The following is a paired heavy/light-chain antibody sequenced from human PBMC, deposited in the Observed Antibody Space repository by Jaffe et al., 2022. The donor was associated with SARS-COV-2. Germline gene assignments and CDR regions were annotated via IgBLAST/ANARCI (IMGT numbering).Heavy chain of an antibody. CDR1: GDSIGSNNYY. Sequence: QLQLQESGPGLVKASETLSLTCTVSGDSIGSNNYYWGWIRQPPGKALEWFGGIFYSGSTYYNPSLRSRATISVDTSKNQFSLRLSSVTAADTAVYYCARHSNTAMVSWHFDLWGRGTLVTVSS. CDR3: ARHSNTAMVSWHFDL. D-gene: IGHD5-18*01. J-gene: IGHJ2*01. V-gene: IGHV4-39*01. CDR2: IFYSGST.
Light chain of an antibody. J-gene: IGLJ3*02. CDR3: QSYDSSLSGRLLV. V-gene: IGLV1-40*01. CDR1: SSNIGAGYD. Sequence: QSVLTQPPSVSGAPGQRVTISCTGSSSNIGAGYDVHWYQQLPGTAPKLLIYGNTNRPSGVPDRISGSKSGTSASLAITGLQAEDEADYYCQSYDSSLSGRLLVFGGGTKLTVL. CDR2: GNT.